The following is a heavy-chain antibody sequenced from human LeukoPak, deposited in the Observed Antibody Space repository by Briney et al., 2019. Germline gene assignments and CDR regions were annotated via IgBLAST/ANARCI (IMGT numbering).Heavy chain of an antibody. CDR2: ISSSSSYI. CDR3: ARDAPLITMVRGVSYYYYGMDV. CDR1: GFTFSSYS. J-gene: IGHJ6*02. Sequence: GGSLRLSCAASGFTFSSYSMNWVRQAPGKGLEWVSSISSSSSYIYYADSVKGRFTISRDNAKNSLYPQMNSLRAEDTAVYYCARDAPLITMVRGVSYYYYGMDVWGQGTTVTVSS. D-gene: IGHD3-10*01. V-gene: IGHV3-21*01.